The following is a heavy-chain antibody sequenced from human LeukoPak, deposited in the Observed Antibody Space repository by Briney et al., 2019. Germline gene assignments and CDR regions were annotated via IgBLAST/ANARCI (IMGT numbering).Heavy chain of an antibody. V-gene: IGHV1-18*01. CDR3: ARDFPASGGRSLTSRVFDY. J-gene: IGHJ4*02. CDR1: GYTFTNYG. D-gene: IGHD2-2*01. Sequence: ASVKVSCKASGYTFTNYGISWVRQAPGQGLAWMGWISTYNGDTNYAQKLQGRVTMTIDTSTSTAYMELRSLRSDDTAVYYCARDFPASGGRSLTSRVFDYWGQGTLVTVSS. CDR2: ISTYNGDT.